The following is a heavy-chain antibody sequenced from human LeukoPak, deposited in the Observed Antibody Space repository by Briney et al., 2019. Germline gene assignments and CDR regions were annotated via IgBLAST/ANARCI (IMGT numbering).Heavy chain of an antibody. V-gene: IGHV3-30*04. CDR2: IWYDGSNK. J-gene: IGHJ4*02. D-gene: IGHD5-12*01. CDR1: GFTFGDYA. CDR3: ARVPGATAGGSIFDY. Sequence: GGSLRLSCTASGFTFGDYAMSWVRQAPGKGLEWVAVIWYDGSNKYYADSVKGRFTISRDNSKNTLYLQMNSLRAEDTAVYYCARVPGATAGGSIFDYWGQGTLVTVSS.